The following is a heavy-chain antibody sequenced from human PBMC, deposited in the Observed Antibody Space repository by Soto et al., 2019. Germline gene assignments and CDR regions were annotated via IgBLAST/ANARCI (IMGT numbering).Heavy chain of an antibody. CDR3: AREGDSYGSHFDY. CDR2: INSAGTTI. CDR1: GFTFNNYD. V-gene: IGHV3-48*03. Sequence: VGSLRLSCAASGFTFNNYDMNWVRQAPGKGLEWISYINSAGTTIYYADSVRGRFTISRDNAKNSLYLQMNSLRGEDTALYYCAREGDSYGSHFDYWGQGTLVTVSS. J-gene: IGHJ4*02. D-gene: IGHD5-18*01.